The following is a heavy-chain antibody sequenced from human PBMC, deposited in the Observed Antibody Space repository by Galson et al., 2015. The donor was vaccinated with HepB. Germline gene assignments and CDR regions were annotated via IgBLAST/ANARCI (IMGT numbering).Heavy chain of an antibody. CDR3: AKDMGGNRPWYFDC. V-gene: IGHV3-48*01. J-gene: IGHJ4*02. CDR1: GFTFSSYS. CDR2: ISSSSSTI. D-gene: IGHD4-23*01. Sequence: SLRLSCAASGFTFSSYSMNWVRQAPGKGLEWVSYISSSSSTIYYADSVKGRFTISRDNAKNSLYLQMNSLRAEDTALYYCAKDMGGNRPWYFDCWGQGTLVTVSS.